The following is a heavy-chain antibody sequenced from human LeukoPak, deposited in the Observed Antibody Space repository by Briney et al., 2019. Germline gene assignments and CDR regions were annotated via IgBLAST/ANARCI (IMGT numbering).Heavy chain of an antibody. CDR3: ARGSPRHRFDY. J-gene: IGHJ4*02. CDR1: GYTDTSYG. D-gene: IGHD2-15*01. CDR2: ISAYNGNT. Sequence: ASVKVSCKASGYTDTSYGISLVRQAAGQGLEWMGWISAYNGNTNYAQKLQGRVTMTTDTSTSTAYMELRSLRSDDTAVYYCARGSPRHRFDYWGQGTLVTVSS. V-gene: IGHV1-18*01.